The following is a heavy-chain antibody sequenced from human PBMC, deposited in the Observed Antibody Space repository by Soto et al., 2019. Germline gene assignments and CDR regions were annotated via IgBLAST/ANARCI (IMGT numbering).Heavy chain of an antibody. CDR3: PTSSSGYYFDY. J-gene: IGHJ4*02. CDR1: GFTFSNAW. Sequence: GGSLRLSCAASGFTFSNAWMNWVRQAPGKGLEWVGRIKSKTDGGTTDYAAPVKGRFTISRDDSKNTLYLQMNSLKTEDKAVYEFPTSSSGYYFDYWGQGILVNVSS. V-gene: IGHV3-15*07. CDR2: IKSKTDGGTT. D-gene: IGHD3-22*01.